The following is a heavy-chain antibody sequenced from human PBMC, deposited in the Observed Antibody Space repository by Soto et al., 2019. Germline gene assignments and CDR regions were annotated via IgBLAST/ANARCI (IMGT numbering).Heavy chain of an antibody. Sequence: PSETLSLTCALSGGSITTSEWWSWVRQPPGKGLEWIGEVSHTGGTNYSPSLKSRVSISLDKSRNHYYLKVTSVTAADTAMYYCASRLVARPYWGQGILVTVSS. J-gene: IGHJ4*02. CDR2: VSHTGGT. D-gene: IGHD6-6*01. CDR1: GGSITTSEW. CDR3: ASRLVARPY. V-gene: IGHV4-4*02.